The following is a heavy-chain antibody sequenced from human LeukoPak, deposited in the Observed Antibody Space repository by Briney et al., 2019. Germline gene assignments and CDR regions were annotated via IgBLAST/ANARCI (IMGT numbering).Heavy chain of an antibody. D-gene: IGHD3-3*01. V-gene: IGHV4-59*08. J-gene: IGHJ6*02. CDR1: GGSTSSYY. CDR2: IYYSGST. CDR3: ARHLYDFWSGYSYYYYYGMDV. Sequence: PSETLSLTCTVSGGSTSSYYWSWIRQPPGKGLEWIGYIYYSGSTNYNPSLKSRVTISVDTSKNQFSLKLSSVTAADTAVYYCARHLYDFWSGYSYYYYYGMDVWGQGTTVTVSS.